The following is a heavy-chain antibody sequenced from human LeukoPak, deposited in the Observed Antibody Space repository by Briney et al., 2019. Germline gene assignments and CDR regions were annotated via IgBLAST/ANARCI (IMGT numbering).Heavy chain of an antibody. D-gene: IGHD4-17*01. CDR2: IYSGGYT. Sequence: GGSLRLSCAASGFTVSSNYMSWVRQAPGKGLEWVSVIYSGGYTYYADSVKGRFTISRDNSKNTLYLQMNTLRAEDTAVYYCARELRAWGYGDFGTCDAFDIWGQGTMVTVSS. J-gene: IGHJ3*02. V-gene: IGHV3-53*01. CDR1: GFTVSSNY. CDR3: ARELRAWGYGDFGTCDAFDI.